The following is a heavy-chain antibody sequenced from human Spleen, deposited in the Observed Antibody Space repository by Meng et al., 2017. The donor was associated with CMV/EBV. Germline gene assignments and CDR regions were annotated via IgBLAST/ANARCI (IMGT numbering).Heavy chain of an antibody. J-gene: IGHJ5*02. CDR2: IWYDGSKK. D-gene: IGHD6-19*01. V-gene: IGHV3-33*06. CDR1: GFTFSSYW. Sequence: GGSLRLSCAASGFTFSSYWMSWVRQAPGKGLVWVAVIWYDGSKKYYADSVKGRFTIARDNSKNTLYLQMNSLRGEDTAVYYCAKARVVGWVSSGWYFDWFVAWGQGTPVTVSS. CDR3: AKARVVGWVSSGWYFDWFVA.